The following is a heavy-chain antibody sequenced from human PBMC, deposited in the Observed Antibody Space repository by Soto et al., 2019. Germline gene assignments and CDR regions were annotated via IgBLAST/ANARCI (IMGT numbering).Heavy chain of an antibody. Sequence: ASVKVSCKDSGCTLTSYDINWLRPATGQGLEWMGLMNPHSGNTGYAQKFQGRVTRTKIXSISTAYKKLSVGRSEDTAVYYCAVGPVSAESLFGRGDYWG. CDR2: MNPHSGNT. CDR3: AVGPVSAESLFGRGDY. J-gene: IGHJ4*01. V-gene: IGHV1-8*01. D-gene: IGHD1-26*01. CDR1: GCTLTSYD.